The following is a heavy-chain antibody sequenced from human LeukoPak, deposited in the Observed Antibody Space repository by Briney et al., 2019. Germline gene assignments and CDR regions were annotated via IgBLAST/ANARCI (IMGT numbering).Heavy chain of an antibody. CDR2: FSGSGGST. CDR1: GFTFSSYA. Sequence: GGSLRLSCAASGFTFSSYAMSWVRQAPGKGLEWVSCFSGSGGSTYYADSVKGRFTISRDNAKNSLYLQMNSLRAEDTAVYYCARDFATSSSLPDYWGQGTLVTVSS. J-gene: IGHJ4*02. CDR3: ARDFATSSSLPDY. D-gene: IGHD2-2*01. V-gene: IGHV3-23*01.